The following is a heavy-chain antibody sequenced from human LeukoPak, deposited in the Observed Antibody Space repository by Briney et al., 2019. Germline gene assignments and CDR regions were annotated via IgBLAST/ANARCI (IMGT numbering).Heavy chain of an antibody. J-gene: IGHJ2*01. CDR3: ARHEYSSSWSPPEYFDL. CDR2: IYYSGIT. D-gene: IGHD6-13*01. Sequence: SETLSLTCTVSGASISSSDRYWGWIRQPPGKGLEWIGSIYYSGITYHNPSLKSRVTISVDTSKNQFSLKLTSVTAADTAVFYCARHEYSSSWSPPEYFDLWGRGTLVTVSS. CDR1: GASISSSDRY. V-gene: IGHV4-39*01.